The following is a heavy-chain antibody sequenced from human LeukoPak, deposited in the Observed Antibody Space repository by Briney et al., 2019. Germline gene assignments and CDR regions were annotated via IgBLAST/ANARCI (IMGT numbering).Heavy chain of an antibody. V-gene: IGHV4-39*01. D-gene: IGHD3-16*01. CDR3: ARHSETFSVPDV. CDR2: IYYSGST. CDR1: GDSVSNDKYY. Sequence: PSETLSLTCTVSGDSVSNDKYYWGWIRQPPGKGLEWIGSIYYSGSTYYNPSLKSRVTISVDTSKNQFSLKLTSVTAADTAVYYCARHSETFSVPDVWGQGTTVTVSS. J-gene: IGHJ6*02.